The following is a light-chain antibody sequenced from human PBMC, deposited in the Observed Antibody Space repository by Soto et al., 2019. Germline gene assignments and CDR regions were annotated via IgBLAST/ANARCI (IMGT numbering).Light chain of an antibody. CDR2: SAS. Sequence: DVQMTQSPSAVSASVGDRVIITCRASQVVKNFLSWFQQKPGEVPKRLIYSASTLQDGVPSRFSGSGSGTEFTLVFGSLQPADFATYYCLQHNSHPWTFGQGTKVEV. J-gene: IGKJ1*01. V-gene: IGKV1-17*03. CDR1: QVVKNF. CDR3: LQHNSHPWT.